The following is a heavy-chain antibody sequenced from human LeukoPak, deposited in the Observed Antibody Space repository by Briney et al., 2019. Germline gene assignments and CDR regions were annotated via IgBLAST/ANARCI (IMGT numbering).Heavy chain of an antibody. CDR1: GGSINSGSYY. V-gene: IGHV4-61*02. CDR3: ASTPIPNSGYDYNWFDP. Sequence: SETLSLTCTVSGGSINSGSYYWSWIRQPAGKGLEWIGRIYTSGSTNYNPSLESRVTISVDTSKNQFSLKLSSVTAADTAVYYCASTPIPNSGYDYNWFDPWGQGTLVTVSS. J-gene: IGHJ5*02. D-gene: IGHD5-12*01. CDR2: IYTSGST.